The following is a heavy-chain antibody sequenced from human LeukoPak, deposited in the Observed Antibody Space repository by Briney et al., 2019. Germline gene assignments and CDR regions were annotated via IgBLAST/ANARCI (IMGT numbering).Heavy chain of an antibody. Sequence: ASVKVSCKASGYTFTGYYMHWVRQAPGQGLEWMGWINPNSGDTKYAQKFQGRVTMTRDTSISTAYMELSRLRSDDTAVYYCARDTHGLAGFDPWGQGTLVTVSS. V-gene: IGHV1-2*02. J-gene: IGHJ5*02. CDR1: GYTFTGYY. CDR3: ARDTHGLAGFDP. CDR2: INPNSGDT. D-gene: IGHD6-6*01.